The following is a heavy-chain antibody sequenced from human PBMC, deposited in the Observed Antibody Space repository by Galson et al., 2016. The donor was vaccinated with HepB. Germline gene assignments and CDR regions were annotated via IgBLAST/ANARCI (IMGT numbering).Heavy chain of an antibody. Sequence: SLRLSCAASGFTFSRYGMNWVRQAPGKGLEWLSYISSTSSNIYYADSVKGRFTISRDNAKNSLCLQMKSLRADDPAVYYCAREVGRGYCIGGSCLLKDGFDIWGQGTLVTVSA. CDR3: AREVGRGYCIGGSCLLKDGFDI. D-gene: IGHD2-15*01. V-gene: IGHV3-21*05. CDR1: GFTFSRYG. J-gene: IGHJ3*02. CDR2: ISSTSSNI.